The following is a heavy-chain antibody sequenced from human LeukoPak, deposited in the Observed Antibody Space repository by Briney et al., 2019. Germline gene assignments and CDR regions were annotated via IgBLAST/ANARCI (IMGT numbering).Heavy chain of an antibody. D-gene: IGHD3-3*01. CDR3: ARDYDFWSGFVDP. Sequence: PSETLSLTCTVSGYPISSGYYWGWIRQPPGKGLEWIGSIYHSGSTYYNPSLKSRVTISVDTSKNQFSLKLSSVTAAGTAVYYCARDYDFWSGFVDPWGQGTLVTVSS. V-gene: IGHV4-38-2*02. J-gene: IGHJ5*02. CDR2: IYHSGST. CDR1: GYPISSGYY.